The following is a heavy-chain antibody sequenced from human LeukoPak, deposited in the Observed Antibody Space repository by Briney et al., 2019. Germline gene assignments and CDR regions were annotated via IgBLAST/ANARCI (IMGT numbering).Heavy chain of an antibody. CDR1: GFTFSTYK. CDR2: ITSSSSYA. J-gene: IGHJ6*03. V-gene: IGHV3-21*01. Sequence: GGSLRLSCEASGFTFSTYKMNWVRQAPGKRLEGVSSITSSSSYAFYADSVKGRFTISRDNAKSSLYLQMNNLRAEDTAVYYCARDPYSGHYGNDYYYYMDVWGKGTTVTISS. CDR3: ARDPYSGHYGNDYYYYMDV. D-gene: IGHD5-12*01.